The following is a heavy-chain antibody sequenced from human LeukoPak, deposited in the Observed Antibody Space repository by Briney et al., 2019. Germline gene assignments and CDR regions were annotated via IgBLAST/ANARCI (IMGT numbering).Heavy chain of an antibody. CDR2: VNPTGGGT. CDR1: GFTFRTYF. D-gene: IGHD3-22*01. J-gene: IGHJ4*02. V-gene: IGHV1-46*01. Sequence: ASVKVSCKTSGFTFRTYFIHWVRQAPGQGLEWMGVVNPTGGGTAYAQNFQDRVTMTTDTSTTTVYMDLSTLRSDDTAVYYCARVALSPGGYNYFDYWGQGTLLTVSS. CDR3: ARVALSPGGYNYFDY.